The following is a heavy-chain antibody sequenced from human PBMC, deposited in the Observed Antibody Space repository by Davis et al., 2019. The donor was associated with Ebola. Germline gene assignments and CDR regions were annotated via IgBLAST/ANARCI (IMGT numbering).Heavy chain of an antibody. CDR1: GYSFTSYW. CDR3: ARQRWRYYKPDAFDI. Sequence: GESLKISCKGSGYSFTSYWIGWVRQMPGKGLEWMGIIYPGDSDTRYSPSFQGQVTISADKSISTAYLQWSSLKASDTAMYYCARQRWRYYKPDAFDIWGQGTMVTVSS. D-gene: IGHD2-21*01. CDR2: IYPGDSDT. J-gene: IGHJ3*02. V-gene: IGHV5-51*01.